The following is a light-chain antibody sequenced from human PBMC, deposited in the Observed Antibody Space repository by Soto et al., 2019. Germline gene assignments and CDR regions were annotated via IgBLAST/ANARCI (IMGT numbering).Light chain of an antibody. V-gene: IGKV1-39*01. J-gene: IGKJ2*01. Sequence: DIQMTQSPSSLSASVGDRVTLTCRASQSISSYLNWYQLKPGRPPKLLIYFASSLQAGVPSRFSGAGSETDFTLTITDLQPEDFTSYFCLQTYSVPYTFGQGTML. CDR3: LQTYSVPYT. CDR1: QSISSY. CDR2: FAS.